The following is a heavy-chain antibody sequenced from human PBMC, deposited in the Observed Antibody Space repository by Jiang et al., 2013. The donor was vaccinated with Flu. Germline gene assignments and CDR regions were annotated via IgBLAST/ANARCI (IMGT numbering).Heavy chain of an antibody. CDR3: AKWVRQDIVLVVFAN. CDR2: ISGSGNRT. CDR1: GFTFSNYA. Sequence: EVQLVESGGGLVQPGGSLRLSCAASGFTFSNYAMSWVRQAPGKGLEWVSTISGSGNRTYYADSVKGRFTVSRDNSKNTLFLQMNSLRAEDTARYYCAKWVRQDIVLVVFANWGQGTLVTVSS. J-gene: IGHJ4*02. V-gene: IGHV3-23*04. D-gene: IGHD2-8*01.